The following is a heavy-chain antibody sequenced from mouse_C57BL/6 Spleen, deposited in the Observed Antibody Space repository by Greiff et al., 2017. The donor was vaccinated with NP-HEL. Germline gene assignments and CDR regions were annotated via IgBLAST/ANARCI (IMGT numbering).Heavy chain of an antibody. CDR1: GYTFTEYT. D-gene: IGHD1-1*01. CDR2: FYPGSGSI. J-gene: IGHJ1*03. CDR3: ARHEEGVYYYGRGYFDV. V-gene: IGHV1-62-2*01. Sequence: VHLVESGAELVKPGASVKLSCKASGYTFTEYTIHWVKQRSGQGLEWIGWFYPGSGSIKYNEKFKDKATLTADKSSSTVYMELSRLTSEDSAVYFCARHEEGVYYYGRGYFDVWGTGTTVTVSS.